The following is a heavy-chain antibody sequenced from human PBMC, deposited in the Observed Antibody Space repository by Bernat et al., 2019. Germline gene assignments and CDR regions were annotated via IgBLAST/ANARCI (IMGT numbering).Heavy chain of an antibody. CDR3: AKSPEPSYFDY. CDR1: GFTFSSYG. Sequence: QVQLVESGGGVVQPGRSLRLSCAASGFTFSSYGMHWVRQAPGKGLEWVAVISYDGSNKYYADSVKGRFTISRDNSKNTLYLQMNSLRAEDTAVYYCAKSPEPSYFDYWGQGNLVTVSS. CDR2: ISYDGSNK. V-gene: IGHV3-30*18. J-gene: IGHJ4*02.